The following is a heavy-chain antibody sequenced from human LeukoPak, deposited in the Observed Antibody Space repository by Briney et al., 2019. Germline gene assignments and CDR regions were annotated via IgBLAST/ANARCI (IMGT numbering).Heavy chain of an antibody. CDR1: GGSISSSSYY. V-gene: IGHV4-39*01. CDR3: ARQHSSSWSDWLDP. D-gene: IGHD6-13*01. Sequence: SETLSLTCTVSGGSISSSSYYWGWIRQPPGKGLEWIGSIYYSGSTYYNPSLKSRVTISVDTSKNQFSLKLSSVTAADTAVYYCARQHSSSWSDWLDPWGQGTLVTVSS. CDR2: IYYSGST. J-gene: IGHJ5*02.